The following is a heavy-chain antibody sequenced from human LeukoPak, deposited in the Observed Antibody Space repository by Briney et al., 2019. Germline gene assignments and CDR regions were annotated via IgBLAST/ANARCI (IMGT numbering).Heavy chain of an antibody. V-gene: IGHV3-9*01. D-gene: IGHD6-6*01. J-gene: IGHJ4*02. CDR1: GFTFDDYA. Sequence: GGSLRLSCAASGFTFDDYAMHWVRQAPGKGLEWVSGISWNSGSIGYADSVKGRFTISRDNAKNSLYLQMNSLRAEDTAVYYCARGIGRLGSIVARPSDYWGQGTLVTVSS. CDR3: ARGIGRLGSIVARPSDY. CDR2: ISWNSGSI.